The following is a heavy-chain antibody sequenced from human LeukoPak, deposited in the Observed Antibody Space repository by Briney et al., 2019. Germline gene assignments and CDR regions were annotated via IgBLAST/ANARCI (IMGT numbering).Heavy chain of an antibody. CDR2: ISGSGGST. J-gene: IGHJ4*02. CDR1: GFTFSSYA. V-gene: IGHV3-23*01. D-gene: IGHD1-26*01. CDR3: AKDSGSYYLDY. Sequence: GGSLRLSCAASGFTFSSYAMSWVRQAPGKELESVSAISGSGGSTYYADSVKGRFTISRDNSKSTLYLQMNSLRAEDTAVYYCAKDSGSYYLDYWGRGTLVTASS.